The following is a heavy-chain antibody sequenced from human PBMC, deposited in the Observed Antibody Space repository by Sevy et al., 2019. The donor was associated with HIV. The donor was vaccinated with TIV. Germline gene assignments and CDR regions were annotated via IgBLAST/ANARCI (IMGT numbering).Heavy chain of an antibody. J-gene: IGHJ4*02. V-gene: IGHV6-1*01. CDR2: TYYRSKWWN. CDR1: GDGISSRGTV. Sequence: SQTLSLTCAISGDGISSRGTVWNWIRQSPSRGIEWLGRTYYRSKWWNNYALSVKSRISINPDTSKNQVSLHLNSVTPDDTAVYYCARDGGSNWDGRPSGTVFDYWGQGTLVTVSS. CDR3: ARDGGSNWDGRPSGTVFDY. D-gene: IGHD1-1*01.